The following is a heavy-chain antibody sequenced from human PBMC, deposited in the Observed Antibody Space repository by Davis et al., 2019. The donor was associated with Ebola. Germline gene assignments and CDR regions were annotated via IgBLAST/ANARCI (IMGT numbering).Heavy chain of an antibody. CDR2: INPNSGGT. CDR3: ARSNRITIFEVVPGYFDY. Sequence: AASVKVSCKASGYTFTGYYMHWVRQAPGQGLEWMGCINPNSGGTNYAQKFQGWFTMTRDTSISTAYMELSRLRSDDTAVYYCARSNRITIFEVVPGYFDYWGQGTLVTVSS. D-gene: IGHD3-3*01. CDR1: GYTFTGYY. V-gene: IGHV1-2*04. J-gene: IGHJ4*02.